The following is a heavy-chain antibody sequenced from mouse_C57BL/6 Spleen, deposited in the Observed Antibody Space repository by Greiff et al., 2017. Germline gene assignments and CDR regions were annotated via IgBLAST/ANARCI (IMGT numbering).Heavy chain of an antibody. CDR3: ARDTTYYAMDY. Sequence: VQLKESGGDLVKPGGSLKLSCAASGFTFSSYGMSWVRQTPDKRLEWVATISSGGSYTYYPDSVKGRFTISRDNAKNTLYLQMSSLKSEDTAMYYCARDTTYYAMDYWGQGTSVTVSS. J-gene: IGHJ4*01. CDR1: GFTFSSYG. D-gene: IGHD1-1*01. CDR2: ISSGGSYT. V-gene: IGHV5-6*01.